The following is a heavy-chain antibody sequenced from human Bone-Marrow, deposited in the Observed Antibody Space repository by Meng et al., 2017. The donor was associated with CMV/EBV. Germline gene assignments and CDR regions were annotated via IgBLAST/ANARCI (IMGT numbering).Heavy chain of an antibody. CDR3: ARGYILTGFDY. V-gene: IGHV3-66*02. Sequence: GGSLRLSCAASGFTVSSNYMSWVRQAPGKGLEWVSVIYSGSSTYYADSVKGRFTISRDNSKNTLYLQMNSLRAEDTAVYYCARGYILTGFDYWGQGTLVTVSS. J-gene: IGHJ4*02. D-gene: IGHD3-9*01. CDR2: IYSGSST. CDR1: GFTVSSNY.